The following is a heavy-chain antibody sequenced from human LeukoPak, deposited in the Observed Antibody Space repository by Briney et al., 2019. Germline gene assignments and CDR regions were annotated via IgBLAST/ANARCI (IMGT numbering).Heavy chain of an antibody. CDR1: GGSITRFY. V-gene: IGHV4-59*01. J-gene: IGHJ6*03. D-gene: IGHD3-9*01. CDR3: ARGGVLYDILTGSRPSSYYYYMDV. Sequence: PSETLSLTCTVSGGSITRFYWSWIRQPPGKGLEWIGYIYDIGTTNYNPSLKTRVTMSVDTSNNQFSLKLSSVTAADTAVYYCARGGVLYDILTGSRPSSYYYYMDVWGKGTTVTISS. CDR2: IYDIGTT.